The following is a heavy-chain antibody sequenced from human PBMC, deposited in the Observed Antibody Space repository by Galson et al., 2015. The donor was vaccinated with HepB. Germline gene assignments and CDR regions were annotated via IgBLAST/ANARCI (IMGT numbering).Heavy chain of an antibody. Sequence: SLRLSCAVSGFTFSAFPMHWVRRSPGQGLEWVALISFDGRDKYYADSVKGRFTISRDNSKNTLYLQMNSLRTEDTAVYYCARGPFCNRIVCYGETRAYYYFALDVWGHGTTVIVSS. CDR2: ISFDGRDK. J-gene: IGHJ6*02. CDR3: ARGPFCNRIVCYGETRAYYYFALDV. V-gene: IGHV3-30*04. CDR1: GFTFSAFP. D-gene: IGHD2/OR15-2a*01.